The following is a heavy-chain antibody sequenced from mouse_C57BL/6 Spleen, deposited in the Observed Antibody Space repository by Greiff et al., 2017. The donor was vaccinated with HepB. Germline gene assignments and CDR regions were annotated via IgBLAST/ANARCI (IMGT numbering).Heavy chain of an antibody. Sequence: EVKVVESGEGLVKPGGSLKLSCAASGFTFSSYAMSWVRQTPEKRLEWVAYISSGGDYIYYADTVKGRFTISRDNARNTLYLQMSSLKSEDTAMYYCTRGGWDSNWYFDVWGTGTTVTVSS. D-gene: IGHD4-1*01. CDR3: TRGGWDSNWYFDV. CDR2: ISSGGDYI. V-gene: IGHV5-9-1*02. J-gene: IGHJ1*03. CDR1: GFTFSSYA.